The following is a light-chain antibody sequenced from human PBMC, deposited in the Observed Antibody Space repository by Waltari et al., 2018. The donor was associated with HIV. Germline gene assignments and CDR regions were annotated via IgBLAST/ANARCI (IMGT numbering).Light chain of an antibody. V-gene: IGLV2-11*01. J-gene: IGLJ3*02. CDR1: SSDVGENNY. CDR3: CSYVGGYTFV. CDR2: DVS. Sequence: QSALTQPRSVSGSPGQSVTISCTGTSSDVGENNYVSWYQHHPGKAPKLIIYDVSKRPSGVPDRFSGSKSGNTVSLTISGLQAEDEGDYYYCSYVGGYTFVFGGGTKLTVL.